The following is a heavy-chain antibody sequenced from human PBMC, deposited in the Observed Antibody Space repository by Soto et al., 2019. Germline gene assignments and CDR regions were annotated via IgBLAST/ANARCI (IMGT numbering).Heavy chain of an antibody. D-gene: IGHD2-21*02. J-gene: IGHJ4*02. Sequence: SETLSLTCIVSGESISSSSYYWGWIRQPPGKGLEWIGSIYYSGRTYYDPSFKSRVTISIDASKNQFSLKLSSVTATDTAVYYCARQRPTLVTQAYFDHWGQGALVTVSS. CDR2: IYYSGRT. V-gene: IGHV4-39*01. CDR3: ARQRPTLVTQAYFDH. CDR1: GESISSSSYY.